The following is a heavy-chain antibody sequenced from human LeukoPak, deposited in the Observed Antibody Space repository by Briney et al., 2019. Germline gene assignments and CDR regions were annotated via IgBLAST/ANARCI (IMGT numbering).Heavy chain of an antibody. Sequence: PGGSLRLSCAASGFTFSSYAMHWVRQAPGKGLEWVSAISGSGGSTYYADSVKGRFTISRDNSKNTLYLQMNSLRAEDTAVYYCAKEANPRGLPAAPPRAFDYWGQGTLVTVSS. V-gene: IGHV3-23*01. CDR3: AKEANPRGLPAAPPRAFDY. J-gene: IGHJ4*02. CDR2: ISGSGGST. CDR1: GFTFSSYA. D-gene: IGHD2-2*01.